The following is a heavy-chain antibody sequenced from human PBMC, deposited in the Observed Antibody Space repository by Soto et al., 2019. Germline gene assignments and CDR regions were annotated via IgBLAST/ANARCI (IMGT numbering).Heavy chain of an antibody. V-gene: IGHV3-11*01. CDR2: ISNTGSTM. J-gene: IGHJ6*02. CDR1: GFTFSDYY. Sequence: QVQLVESGGGLVKPGGSLRLSCAASGFTFSDYYMSWIRQAPGKGLEWVSYISNTGSTMKYADSVQGRFTMSRDNSKNSLYLQMNSLRAEDTAVYYCARDGDTYYYWYGMDVWGQGTTVTVSS. D-gene: IGHD5-18*01. CDR3: ARDGDTYYYWYGMDV.